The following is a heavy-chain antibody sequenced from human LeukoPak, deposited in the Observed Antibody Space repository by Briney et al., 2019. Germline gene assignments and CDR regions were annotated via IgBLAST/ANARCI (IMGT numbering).Heavy chain of an antibody. CDR1: GGTFSSYA. Sequence: ASVKVSCKASGGTFSSYAISWVRQAPGQGLEWMGGIVPIFGTANYAQKFQGRVTITADKSTSTAYMELSSLRSEDTAVYYCARDPLDSSGSYFGYWGQGTLVTASS. V-gene: IGHV1-69*06. CDR3: ARDPLDSSGSYFGY. D-gene: IGHD3-10*01. J-gene: IGHJ4*02. CDR2: IVPIFGTA.